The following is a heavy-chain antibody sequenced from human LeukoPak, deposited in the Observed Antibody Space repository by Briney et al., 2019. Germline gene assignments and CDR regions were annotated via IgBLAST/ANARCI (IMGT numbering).Heavy chain of an antibody. CDR3: AKFSYGDYVA. CDR2: IRHDESNK. V-gene: IGHV3-30*02. CDR1: KFNFSNYA. D-gene: IGHD4-17*01. J-gene: IGHJ5*02. Sequence: PGGSLRLSCEASKFNFSNYAMHWVRQAPGKGLEWVAFIRHDESNKYYADSVKGRFTISRDNSKNTLSLQMNSLRPDDTAVYYCAKFSYGDYVAWGQGTLVIVSS.